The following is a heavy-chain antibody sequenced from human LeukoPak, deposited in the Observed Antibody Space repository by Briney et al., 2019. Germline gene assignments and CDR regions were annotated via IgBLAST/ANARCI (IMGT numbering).Heavy chain of an antibody. CDR1: GFTFDYYA. CDR3: AKTLTRRWSESLGY. J-gene: IGHJ4*02. CDR2: MSGNGGRT. Sequence: PGGSLRLSCAASGFTFDYYAMPSVRQAPGKGLEWVCVMSGNGGRTYYADFLKGRFTISRDNSNTSLYLQMNSLRTEDTALYYCAKTLTRRWSESLGYWGQGTLVSVSS. D-gene: IGHD2-15*01. V-gene: IGHV3-43*02.